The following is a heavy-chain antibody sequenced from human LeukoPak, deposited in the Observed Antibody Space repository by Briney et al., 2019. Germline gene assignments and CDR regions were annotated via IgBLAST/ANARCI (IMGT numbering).Heavy chain of an antibody. D-gene: IGHD3-3*01. CDR3: VRTYDFWSGYYEYYFDY. CDR1: GYTFTGYY. CDR2: INPNSGGT. V-gene: IGHV1-2*02. J-gene: IGHJ4*02. Sequence: ASVKVSCKASGYTFTGYYMHWVRQAPGQGLEWMGWINPNSGGTNYAQKFQGRVTMTRDTSISTAYMELSRLRSDDTAVYYCVRTYDFWSGYYEYYFDYWGQGTLVTVSS.